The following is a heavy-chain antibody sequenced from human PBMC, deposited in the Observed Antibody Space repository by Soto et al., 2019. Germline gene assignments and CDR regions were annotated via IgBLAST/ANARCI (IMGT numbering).Heavy chain of an antibody. CDR2: IDYSGST. D-gene: IGHD1-7*01. J-gene: IGHJ6*02. CDR3: ARSNWNYVTRYYYGMDV. CDR1: GGTISSGGYY. V-gene: IGHV4-31*02. Sequence: SVPLSLTWSVSGGTISSGGYYWIWIRQHPGKGLEWIVYIDYSGSTYYNPSLKSRVTIAVDTSKNQFSLKLSSVTAADTAVYYCARSNWNYVTRYYYGMDVWGQGTTVTGSS.